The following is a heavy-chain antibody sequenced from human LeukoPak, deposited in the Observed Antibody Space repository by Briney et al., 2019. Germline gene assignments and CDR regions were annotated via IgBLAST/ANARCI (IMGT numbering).Heavy chain of an antibody. V-gene: IGHV4-34*01. J-gene: IGHJ4*02. D-gene: IGHD6-19*01. CDR3: ARGPWEYSSGDC. CDR1: GGSFSGYY. Sequence: PSETLSLTCAVYGGSFSGYYWSWIRQPPGKGLEWIGEIYHGGSTTYNPSLKSRVTMSVDTSKNQFSLKLSSVTAADTAVYYCARGPWEYSSGDCWGQGTLVTVSS. CDR2: IYHGGST.